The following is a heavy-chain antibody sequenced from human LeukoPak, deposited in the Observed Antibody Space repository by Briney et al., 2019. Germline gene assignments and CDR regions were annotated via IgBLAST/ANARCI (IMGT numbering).Heavy chain of an antibody. CDR1: GYTFTGYF. V-gene: IGHV1-2*02. CDR2: INLKSGGT. CDR3: ARTQAPTTVGPGDAFDI. D-gene: IGHD4-23*01. Sequence: GASVKVSCKASGYTFTGYFWHWVGQPPGKGLEWVGGINLKSGGTKYAQKFQGRVTMTRDTSISTAYMEVSRLRSDDTAVYYCARTQAPTTVGPGDAFDIWGQGTRVIVSS. J-gene: IGHJ3*02.